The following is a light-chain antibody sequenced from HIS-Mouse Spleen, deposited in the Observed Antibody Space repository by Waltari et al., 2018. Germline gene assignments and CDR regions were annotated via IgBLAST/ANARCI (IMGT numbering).Light chain of an antibody. Sequence: QSALTQPASVSGSPGQSITISCTGTSSDVGGYNYVSWYQQHPGQAPKLMLYEVSTRPTRVSNRFSGSKSGNTASRTISVLQAEDEADYYCSSYTSSSTLVFGGGTKLTVL. CDR3: SSYTSSSTLV. CDR2: EVS. CDR1: SSDVGGYNY. V-gene: IGLV2-14*01. J-gene: IGLJ2*01.